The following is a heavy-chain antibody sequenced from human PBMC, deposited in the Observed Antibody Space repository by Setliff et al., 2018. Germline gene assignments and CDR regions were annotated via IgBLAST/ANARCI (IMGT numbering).Heavy chain of an antibody. CDR3: AHRRGDYYDSSGYYYDY. J-gene: IGHJ4*02. V-gene: IGHV2-5*02. Sequence: SGPTLVNPTQTLTLTRTFSGFSLSTSGVGVGWIRQPPGKALEWLALIYWDDDKRYSPSLKSRLTITKDTSKNQVVLTMTNMDPVDTATYYCAHRRGDYYDSSGYYYDYWGQGTLVTVSS. CDR2: IYWDDDK. D-gene: IGHD3-22*01. CDR1: GFSLSTSGVG.